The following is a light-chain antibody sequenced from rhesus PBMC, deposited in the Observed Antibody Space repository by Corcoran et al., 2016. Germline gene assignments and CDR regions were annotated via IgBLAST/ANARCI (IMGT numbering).Light chain of an antibody. Sequence: DIQMTQSPSSLSASVGDTVTITCRASQGISSHLNWFQLKQGKAPKLLIYAASSLESGVPSRFSGSGSGTDFTLTISSLQPEDFAVYYGLQHNSYPFSFGQGTKVEIK. CDR2: AAS. CDR1: QGISSH. J-gene: IGKJ2*01. V-gene: IGKV1-28*03. CDR3: LQHNSYPFS.